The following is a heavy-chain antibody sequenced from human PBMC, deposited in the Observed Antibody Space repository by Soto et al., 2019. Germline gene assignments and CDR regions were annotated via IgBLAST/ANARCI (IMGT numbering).Heavy chain of an antibody. J-gene: IGHJ4*02. Sequence: QVQLQESGPGLVKPSQTLSLTCTVSGGSISSGGYYWSWIRQHPGKGLEWIGYIYYSGSTYYNPSLKSRVTISVDKSKNQFSLKLSSVTAADTAVYYCARAIRITMIVEAFDYWGQGTLVTVSS. V-gene: IGHV4-31*03. D-gene: IGHD3-22*01. CDR2: IYYSGST. CDR1: GGSISSGGYY. CDR3: ARAIRITMIVEAFDY.